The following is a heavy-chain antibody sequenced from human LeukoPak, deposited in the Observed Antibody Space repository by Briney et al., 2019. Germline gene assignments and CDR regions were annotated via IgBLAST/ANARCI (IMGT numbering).Heavy chain of an antibody. CDR3: AREVDTAMVKSARVPWYFDL. J-gene: IGHJ2*01. CDR1: GGSISSGDYY. V-gene: IGHV4-30-4*01. Sequence: MPSQTLSLTCTVSGGSISSGDYYWSWIRQPPEKGLEWIGYIYYSGSTYYNPSLKSRVTISVDTSKNQFSLKLSSVTAADTAVYYCAREVDTAMVKSARVPWYFDLWGRGTLVTVSS. D-gene: IGHD5-18*01. CDR2: IYYSGST.